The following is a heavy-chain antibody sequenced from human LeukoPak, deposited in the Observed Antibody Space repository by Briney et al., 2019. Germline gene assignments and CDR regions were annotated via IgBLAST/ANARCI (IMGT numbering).Heavy chain of an antibody. Sequence: GGSLRLSCTGSGFTFSNYVMQWVRQAPGKGLEWVAVISYDGGTKDYADSVKGRFTISRDNSKNTLYLQMNSLRAEDTVVYYCARGRHLRYFDWLLSAFDYWGQGTLVIVSS. J-gene: IGHJ4*02. V-gene: IGHV3-30-3*01. CDR2: ISYDGGTK. D-gene: IGHD3-9*01. CDR1: GFTFSNYV. CDR3: ARGRHLRYFDWLLSAFDY.